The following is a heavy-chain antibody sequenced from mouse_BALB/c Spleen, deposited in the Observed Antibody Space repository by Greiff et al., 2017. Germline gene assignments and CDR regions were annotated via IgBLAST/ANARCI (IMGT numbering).Heavy chain of an antibody. CDR2: IWAGGST. CDR1: GFSLTSYG. Sequence: QVQLQQSGPGLVAPSHSLSISCTVSGFSLTSYGVHWVRQTPGKGLEWLGVIWAGGSTNYNSALMSRMSISKDNSKSHVCLKMNSLQTDDTAMYYCARDWLRYAMDYWGQGTSVTVSS. J-gene: IGHJ4*01. CDR3: ARDWLRYAMDY. D-gene: IGHD2-2*01. V-gene: IGHV2-9*02.